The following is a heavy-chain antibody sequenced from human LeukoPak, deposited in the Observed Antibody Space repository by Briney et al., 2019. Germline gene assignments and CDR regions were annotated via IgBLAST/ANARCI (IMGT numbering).Heavy chain of an antibody. V-gene: IGHV4-39*01. CDR1: GGSISRSSYY. CDR2: IYYSGST. D-gene: IGHD2-21*01. CDR3: ARRIPTFFFDY. J-gene: IGHJ4*02. Sequence: SETLSLTCTVSGGSISRSSYYWGWVRQPPGKGLDWIGSIYYSGSTYYNPSLKSRVTISVDTSKNHFSLKLTSVTAADTAVYYCARRIPTFFFDYWGQGTLVTVSS.